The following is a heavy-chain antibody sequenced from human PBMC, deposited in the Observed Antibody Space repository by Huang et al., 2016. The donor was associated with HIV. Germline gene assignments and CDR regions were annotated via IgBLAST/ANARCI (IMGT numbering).Heavy chain of an antibody. J-gene: IGHJ4*02. CDR1: GGSFSGYY. V-gene: IGHV4-34*01. CDR2: INHSGST. Sequence: QVQLQQWGAGLLKPSETLSLTCAVYGGSFSGYYWSWLRQPPGKGLEWLGEINHSGSTHYNPSLKSRFTISVDTSKNQFSLKMSSVTAADTAVYYCASLAAATTSFDYWGQGTLVTVSS. CDR3: ASLAAATTSFDY. D-gene: IGHD6-13*01.